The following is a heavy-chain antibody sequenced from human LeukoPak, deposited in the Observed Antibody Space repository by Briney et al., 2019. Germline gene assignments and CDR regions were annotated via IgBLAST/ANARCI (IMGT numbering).Heavy chain of an antibody. D-gene: IGHD6-6*01. J-gene: IGHJ3*02. V-gene: IGHV3-48*01. CDR1: GFTFSSYT. CDR3: ARDLEYSSSENAFDI. CDR2: ISYSSGTM. Sequence: GGSLRLSCAASGFTFSSYTMNWVRQAPGKGLEWVSYISYSSGTMYYADSVKGRFTISRDNAKNSLYLQMNSLRAEDTAVYYCARDLEYSSSENAFDIWGQGTMVTVSS.